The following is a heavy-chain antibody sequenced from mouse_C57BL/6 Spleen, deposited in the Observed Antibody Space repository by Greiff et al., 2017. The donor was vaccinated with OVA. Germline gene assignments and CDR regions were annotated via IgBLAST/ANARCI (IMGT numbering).Heavy chain of an antibody. CDR3: ARERGYAMDY. Sequence: EVQLQQSGPGLVKPSQSLSLTCSVTGYSITSGYYWNWIRQFPGNKLEWMGYISYDGSNNYNPSLKNRIPITRDTSKNQFFLKLNSVTTEDTATYYCARERGYAMDYWGQGTSVTVSS. J-gene: IGHJ4*01. V-gene: IGHV3-6*01. CDR2: ISYDGSN. CDR1: GYSITSGYY.